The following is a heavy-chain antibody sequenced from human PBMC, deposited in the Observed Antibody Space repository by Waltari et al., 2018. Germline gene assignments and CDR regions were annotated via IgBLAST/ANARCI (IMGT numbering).Heavy chain of an antibody. CDR3: AKDQGSSGWNFDY. CDR2: IYSGGST. Sequence: EVQLLESGGGLVQPGGSLRLSCAASGFTFSSYAMSWVRQAPGKGLEWVSVIYSGGSTYYADSVKGRFTISRDNSKNTLYLQMNSLRAEDTAVYYCAKDQGSSGWNFDYWGQGTLVTVSS. J-gene: IGHJ4*02. CDR1: GFTFSSYA. V-gene: IGHV3-23*03. D-gene: IGHD6-19*01.